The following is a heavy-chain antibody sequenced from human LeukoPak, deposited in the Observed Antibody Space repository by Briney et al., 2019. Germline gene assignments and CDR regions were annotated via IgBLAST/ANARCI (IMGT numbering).Heavy chain of an antibody. CDR1: GGSFSGYY. J-gene: IGHJ5*02. Sequence: SETLSLTCAVYGGSFSGYYWSWIRQPPGKGLEWIGEINHSGSTNYNPSLKSRVTISVDTSKNQFSLKLTSVTAADTAVYYCARPVPSRLGWFDPWGQGTLVTVSS. CDR3: ARPVPSRLGWFDP. CDR2: INHSGST. D-gene: IGHD1-1*01. V-gene: IGHV4-34*01.